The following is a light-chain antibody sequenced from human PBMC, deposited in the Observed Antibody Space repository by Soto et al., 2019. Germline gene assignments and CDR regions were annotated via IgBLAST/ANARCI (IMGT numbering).Light chain of an antibody. V-gene: IGKV1-5*03. CDR3: QQYNNYPRT. CDR1: QSVDTW. CDR2: RAS. Sequence: DIQMTQFPSTLSASVGDRVTITCRASQSVDTWLAWYQQKPGKAPSLLIYRASNLESGVPSRFSGSGSGTEFTLTIRSLQPDDFATYYCQQYNNYPRTFGQGTTVEVK. J-gene: IGKJ1*01.